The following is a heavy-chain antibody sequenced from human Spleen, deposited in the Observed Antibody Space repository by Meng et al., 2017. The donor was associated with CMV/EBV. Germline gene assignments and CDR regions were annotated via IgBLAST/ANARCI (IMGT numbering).Heavy chain of an antibody. V-gene: IGHV4-34*01. J-gene: IGHJ6*02. CDR3: ARRYEDYGMDV. Sequence: SETLSLTCAIHGGSFNEYKWNWIRQPPGKGLEWIGEINHSGSTNYNPSLKSRVTISVDTSKNQFSLKLSSVTAADTAVYYCARRYEDYGMDVWGQGTTVTVSS. CDR2: INHSGST. CDR1: GGSFNEYK. D-gene: IGHD1-14*01.